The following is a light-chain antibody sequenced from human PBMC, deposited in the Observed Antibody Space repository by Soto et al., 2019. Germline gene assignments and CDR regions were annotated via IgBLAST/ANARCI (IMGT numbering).Light chain of an antibody. CDR2: EGS. V-gene: IGLV2-23*03. CDR1: SGDIGTYNL. CDR3: CSYGGSSSFPYV. Sequence: QSVLTQPASVSGSPGQSITISCTGTSGDIGTYNLVSWYQQYPGKAPQLIIYEGSERPSGVSHRFSGSKSGNTASLTISGLQAEDEADYYCCSYGGSSSFPYVFGTGTKVTVL. J-gene: IGLJ1*01.